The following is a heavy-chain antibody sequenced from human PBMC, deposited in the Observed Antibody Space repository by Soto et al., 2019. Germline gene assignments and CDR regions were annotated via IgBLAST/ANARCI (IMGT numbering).Heavy chain of an antibody. D-gene: IGHD5-18*01. Sequence: EVQLLESGGGLVQPGGSLRLSCAASGFTFSSYAMSWVRQAPGKGLEWVSAISGSGGSTYYADSVKGRFTISRDNSKNTLYLQMNSLRAEDTAVYYSAKGLARGYSYGYHYWGQGTLVTVSS. J-gene: IGHJ4*02. CDR3: AKGLARGYSYGYHY. V-gene: IGHV3-23*01. CDR2: ISGSGGST. CDR1: GFTFSSYA.